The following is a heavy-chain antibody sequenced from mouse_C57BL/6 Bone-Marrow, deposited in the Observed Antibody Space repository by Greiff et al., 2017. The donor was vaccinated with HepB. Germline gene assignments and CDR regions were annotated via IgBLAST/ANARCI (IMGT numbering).Heavy chain of an antibody. CDR1: GYTFTSYW. V-gene: IGHV1-50*01. CDR2: IDPSDSYT. CDR3: ARYVDYYAMDY. J-gene: IGHJ4*01. Sequence: QVQLQQPGAELVKPGASVKLSCKASGYTFTSYWMQWVKQRPGQGLEWIGEIDPSDSYTNYNQKFKGKATLTVDPSSSTAYMQLSSLTSEDSAVYYCARYVDYYAMDYWGQGTSVTVSS.